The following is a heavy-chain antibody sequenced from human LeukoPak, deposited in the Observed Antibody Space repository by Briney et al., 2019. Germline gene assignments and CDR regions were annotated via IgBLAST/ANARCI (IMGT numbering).Heavy chain of an antibody. CDR1: GGSVSSYY. V-gene: IGHV4-59*02. D-gene: IGHD4-17*01. CDR2: IHYSGST. J-gene: IGHJ3*02. Sequence: SETLSLTCTVSGGSVSSYYWSWIRQPPGKGLEWIGYIHYSGSTNYNPSLKSRVTISVDTSKNQFSLKLSSVIAADTAVYNWARVTVYGAHGAAFDIWGQGTMVTVSS. CDR3: ARVTVYGAHGAAFDI.